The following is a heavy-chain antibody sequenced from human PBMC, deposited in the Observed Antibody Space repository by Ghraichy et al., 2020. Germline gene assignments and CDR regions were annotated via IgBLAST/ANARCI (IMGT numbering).Heavy chain of an antibody. D-gene: IGHD3-22*01. Sequence: GGSLRLSCAASGFTFSSYWMHWVRQAPGKGLVWVSRINSDGSSTSYADSVKGRFTISRDNAKNTLYLQMNSLRAEDTAVYYCARMKSYYDSSGYPDAFDIWGQGTMVTVSS. CDR3: ARMKSYYDSSGYPDAFDI. V-gene: IGHV3-74*01. CDR2: INSDGSST. J-gene: IGHJ3*02. CDR1: GFTFSSYW.